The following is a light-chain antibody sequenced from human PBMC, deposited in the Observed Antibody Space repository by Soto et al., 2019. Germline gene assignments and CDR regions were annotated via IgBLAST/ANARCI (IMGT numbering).Light chain of an antibody. V-gene: IGKV1-39*01. J-gene: IGKJ2*01. CDR2: AAS. Sequence: SLSASVGDRVTITCRASQSISRYLNWYQQKPGKAPKLLIYAASSLQGGVPSRFSGSGSGTDFTLTISSLQPEDFATYYCQQSYSTPPGTFGQGTKLEIK. CDR3: QQSYSTPPGT. CDR1: QSISRY.